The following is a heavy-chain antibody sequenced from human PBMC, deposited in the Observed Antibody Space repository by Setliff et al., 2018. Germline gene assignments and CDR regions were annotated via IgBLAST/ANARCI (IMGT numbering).Heavy chain of an antibody. J-gene: IGHJ4*02. D-gene: IGHD1-26*01. CDR1: GGTFINYA. CDR3: ARVSRTIVAARGFDY. V-gene: IGHV1-69*13. Sequence: SVKVSCKASGGTFINYAISWVRQAPGQGLEWMGGIIPIFGTASYAQKFQGRVTITADESTSTAYMELSSLRSEDTAVYYCARVSRTIVAARGFDYWGQGTLVTVSS. CDR2: IIPIFGTA.